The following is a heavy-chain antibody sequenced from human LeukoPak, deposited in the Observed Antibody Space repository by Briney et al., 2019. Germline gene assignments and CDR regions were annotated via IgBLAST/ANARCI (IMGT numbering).Heavy chain of an antibody. CDR3: AKDIKASLVVVITTGFDY. D-gene: IGHD3-22*01. CDR2: ISWNSGSI. J-gene: IGHJ4*02. V-gene: IGHV3-9*01. Sequence: GGSLRLSCATSGFTFSRYAMHWVRQAPGKGLEWVSGISWNSGSIGYADSVKGRFTISRDNAKNSLYLQMNSLRAEDTALYYCAKDIKASLVVVITTGFDYWGQGTLVTVSS. CDR1: GFTFSRYA.